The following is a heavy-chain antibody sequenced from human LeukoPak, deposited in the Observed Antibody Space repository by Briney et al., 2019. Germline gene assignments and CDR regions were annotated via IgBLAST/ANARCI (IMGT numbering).Heavy chain of an antibody. CDR3: ARFSNDHGVKFDY. CDR1: GGSISSGGYY. J-gene: IGHJ4*02. D-gene: IGHD4-17*01. CDR2: IYYSGTA. V-gene: IGHV4-31*03. Sequence: SQTLSLACTVSGGSISSGGYYWSWVRQHPEKGLEWIGYIYYSGTAYYNPSLKSRVTMSVDTSKNQFSLKLDSVAAADTAVYYCARFSNDHGVKFDYWGQGTLVTVSS.